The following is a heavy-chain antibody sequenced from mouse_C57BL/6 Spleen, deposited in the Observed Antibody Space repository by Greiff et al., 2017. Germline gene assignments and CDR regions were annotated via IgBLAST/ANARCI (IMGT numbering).Heavy chain of an antibody. D-gene: IGHD1-1*01. CDR3: ARDKPYYYGSSYWYFDV. CDR2: INYDGSST. Sequence: DVHLVESEGGLVQPGSSMKLSCTASGFTFSDYYMAWVRQVPEKGLEWVANINYDGSSTYYLDSLKSRFIISRDNAKNILYLQMSSLKSEDTATYYCARDKPYYYGSSYWYFDVWGTGTTVTVSS. J-gene: IGHJ1*03. V-gene: IGHV5-16*01. CDR1: GFTFSDYY.